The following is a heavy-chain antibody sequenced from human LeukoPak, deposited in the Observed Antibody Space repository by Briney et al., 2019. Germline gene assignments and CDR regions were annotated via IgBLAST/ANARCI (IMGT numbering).Heavy chain of an antibody. J-gene: IGHJ5*02. D-gene: IGHD3-9*01. CDR2: INYSGST. Sequence: SESLSLTCTVSGGSMRSSNFYWGWIRQPPGKGLEWIGNINYSGSTYYNPSVKSRVTLSVDVSKNRFSLNLTSVTAADTALYFCARTHFDSLGWFDPWGQGIQVIVSS. CDR1: GGSMRSSNFY. V-gene: IGHV4-39*07. CDR3: ARTHFDSLGWFDP.